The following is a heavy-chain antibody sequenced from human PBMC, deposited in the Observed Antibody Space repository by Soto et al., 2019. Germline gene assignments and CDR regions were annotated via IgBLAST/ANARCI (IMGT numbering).Heavy chain of an antibody. D-gene: IGHD5-12*01. J-gene: IGHJ5*02. CDR3: ARDPPRGYSGYDGVNWFDP. V-gene: IGHV1-69*01. CDR2: IIPIFGTA. Sequence: QVQLVQSGAEVKKPGSSVKVSCKASGGTFSSYAISWVRQAPGQGLEWMGGIIPIFGTANYAQKFQGRVTITGDESTSTAYRELSSLRSEDTAGYYCARDPPRGYSGYDGVNWFDPWGQGTLVTVSS. CDR1: GGTFSSYA.